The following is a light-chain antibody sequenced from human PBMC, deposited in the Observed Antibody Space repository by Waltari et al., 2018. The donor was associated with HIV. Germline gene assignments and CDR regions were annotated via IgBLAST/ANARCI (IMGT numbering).Light chain of an antibody. J-gene: IGLJ2*01. CDR1: SGSIARNY. CDR2: EDK. V-gene: IGLV6-57*01. Sequence: NFMLTQPHSVSESPGKTVTISCTRSSGSIARNYVQWYQQRPGSSPTTVIYEDKQRPSWVPDRFSGSIDSASNSASLTISRLKTEDEADYYCQSYDSSNHLIFGGGTKLTVL. CDR3: QSYDSSNHLI.